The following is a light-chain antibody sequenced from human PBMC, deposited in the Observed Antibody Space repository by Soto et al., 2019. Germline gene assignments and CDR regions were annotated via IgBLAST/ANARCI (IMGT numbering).Light chain of an antibody. CDR1: QSVSSY. J-gene: IGKJ1*01. CDR3: QQRSNWPRT. CDR2: DAS. V-gene: IGKV3-11*01. Sequence: EIVLTQSPATLSLSPWERATLSCRASQSVSSYLAWYQQKPGQAPRLLIYDASNRATGIPARFSGSGSGTDFTLTISSLEPGDFAVYYCQQRSNWPRTSGQGTKV.